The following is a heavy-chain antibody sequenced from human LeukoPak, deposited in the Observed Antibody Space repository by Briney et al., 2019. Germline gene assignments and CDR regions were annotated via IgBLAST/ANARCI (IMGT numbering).Heavy chain of an antibody. J-gene: IGHJ4*02. Sequence: SQTLSLTCTVSGGSISSGDYYWSWIRQPPGKDLEWIGYIYYSGSTYYNPSLKSRVTISVDTSKNQFSLKLSSVTAADTAVYYCASMGYSGYDQAFDYWGQGTLVTVSS. V-gene: IGHV4-30-4*01. CDR3: ASMGYSGYDQAFDY. D-gene: IGHD5-12*01. CDR2: IYYSGST. CDR1: GGSISSGDYY.